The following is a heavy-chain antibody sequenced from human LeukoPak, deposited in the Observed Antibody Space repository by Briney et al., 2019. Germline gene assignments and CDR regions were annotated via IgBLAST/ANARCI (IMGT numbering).Heavy chain of an antibody. Sequence: SETLSLTCTVSGGSISSGGYYWSWIRQHPGKGLEWIGYIYYSGSTYYNPSLKSRLTISVDTSKNQFSLKLSSVTAADTAVYYCARGDLARKGYYYDSSGSSLGYWGQGTLVTVSS. CDR3: ARGDLARKGYYYDSSGSSLGY. J-gene: IGHJ4*02. D-gene: IGHD3-22*01. V-gene: IGHV4-31*03. CDR1: GGSISSGGYY. CDR2: IYYSGST.